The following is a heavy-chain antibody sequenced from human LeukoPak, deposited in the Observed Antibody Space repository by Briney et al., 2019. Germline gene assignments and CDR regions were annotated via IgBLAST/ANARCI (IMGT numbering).Heavy chain of an antibody. D-gene: IGHD1-26*01. Sequence: GESLKISCKASGHSFTSYWIGWVRQMPGKGLEWMGIIYPDDSDTRYSPSFKGQVTISADKSISTAYLQWSSLKASDTAMYYCARTSGLVGARTGWDYFDYWGQGTLVTVSS. J-gene: IGHJ4*02. CDR1: GHSFTSYW. CDR3: ARTSGLVGARTGWDYFDY. CDR2: IYPDDSDT. V-gene: IGHV5-51*01.